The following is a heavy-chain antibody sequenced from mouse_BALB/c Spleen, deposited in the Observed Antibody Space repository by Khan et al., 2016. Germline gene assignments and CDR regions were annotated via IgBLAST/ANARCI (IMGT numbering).Heavy chain of an antibody. CDR2: ISYSGST. CDR3: AIEGYGNYGGTFFDY. V-gene: IGHV3-2*02. Sequence: EVQLQESGPGLVKPSQSLSLTCTVTGYSITSDYAWNWIRQFPGNKLEWMGYISYSGSTSYNPSLKSRISITRDTSKNPFFLQLNSVTTEDTATYYCAIEGYGNYGGTFFDYWGQGTTLTVAS. J-gene: IGHJ2*01. D-gene: IGHD2-1*01. CDR1: GYSITSDYA.